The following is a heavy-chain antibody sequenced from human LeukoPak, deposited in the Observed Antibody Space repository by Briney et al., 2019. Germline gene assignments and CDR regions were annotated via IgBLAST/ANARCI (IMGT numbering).Heavy chain of an antibody. V-gene: IGHV4-34*01. Sequence: SETLSLTCAVYGGSFSGYYWSWIRQPPGKGLEWIGEINHSGSTNYNPSLKSRVTISVDTSKNQFSLKLSSVTAADTAVYYCAKQNWNYVPQQEFDYWGQGTLVTVSS. J-gene: IGHJ4*02. CDR1: GGSFSGYY. D-gene: IGHD1-7*01. CDR2: INHSGST. CDR3: AKQNWNYVPQQEFDY.